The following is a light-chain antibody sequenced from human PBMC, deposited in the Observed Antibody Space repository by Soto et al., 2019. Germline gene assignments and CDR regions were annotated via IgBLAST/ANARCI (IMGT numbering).Light chain of an antibody. Sequence: DIVLTQSPGTLSFSPVESSTLSCRASQTVRSSSLAWYQQKPGQAPRLLIFGASTRAAGFPDRFSGSGSGTDFTLTISRLEPEDFAVYYCQQYGSSPTFGQGTRLEI. CDR2: GAS. CDR1: QTVRSSS. V-gene: IGKV3-20*01. CDR3: QQYGSSPT. J-gene: IGKJ5*01.